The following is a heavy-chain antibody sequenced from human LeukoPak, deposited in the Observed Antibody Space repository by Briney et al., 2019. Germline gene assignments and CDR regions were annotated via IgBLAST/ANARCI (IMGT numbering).Heavy chain of an antibody. J-gene: IGHJ4*02. V-gene: IGHV4-61*02. Sequence: SETLSLTCTVSGGSISSGSYYRSWLRQPAGRGLEWIGRIYTSGSTNYNPSLKSRVTISVDTSKNQFSLKLSSVTAADTAVYYCARYTMVRGSADYWGQGTLVTVSS. D-gene: IGHD3-10*01. CDR2: IYTSGST. CDR3: ARYTMVRGSADY. CDR1: GGSISSGSYY.